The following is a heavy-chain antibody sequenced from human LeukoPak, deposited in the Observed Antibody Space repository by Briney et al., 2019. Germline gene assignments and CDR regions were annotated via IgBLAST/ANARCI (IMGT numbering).Heavy chain of an antibody. CDR1: GGTFSSYA. CDR2: INPNSGGT. J-gene: IGHJ4*02. Sequence: ASVKVSCKASGGTFSSYAISWVRQAPGQGLEWMGWINPNSGGTNYAQKFQGRVTMTRDTSISTAYMELSRLRSDDTAVYYCARGEYYGSGSYSWTFWGQGTLVTVSS. D-gene: IGHD3-10*01. CDR3: ARGEYYGSGSYSWTF. V-gene: IGHV1-2*02.